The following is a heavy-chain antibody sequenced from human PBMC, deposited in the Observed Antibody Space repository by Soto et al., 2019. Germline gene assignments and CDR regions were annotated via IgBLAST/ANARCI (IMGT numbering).Heavy chain of an antibody. J-gene: IGHJ4*02. D-gene: IGHD3-22*01. CDR3: ARERVYDSSGYYYAAGFDY. V-gene: IGHV1-69*06. Sequence: SVKVSCKASGGTFSSYAISWVRQAPGQGPEWMGGIIPIFGTANYAQKFQGRVTITADKSTSTAYMELSSLRSEDTAVYYCARERVYDSSGYYYAAGFDYWGQGTLVTVSS. CDR2: IIPIFGTA. CDR1: GGTFSSYA.